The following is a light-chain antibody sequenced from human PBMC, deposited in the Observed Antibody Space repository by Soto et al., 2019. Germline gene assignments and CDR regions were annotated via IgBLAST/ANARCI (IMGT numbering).Light chain of an antibody. CDR2: WAS. J-gene: IGKJ4*01. CDR3: QQYYSTPRLT. CDR1: QSVLYSSNNKNY. Sequence: DIVMTQSPDSLAVSLGERATINCKSSQSVLYSSNNKNYLAWYQHKPGQPPKLLIYWASTRESGVPDRFSGSGSGTDFTLTISSPQAEDVAVYYCQQYYSTPRLTFGGGTKVEIK. V-gene: IGKV4-1*01.